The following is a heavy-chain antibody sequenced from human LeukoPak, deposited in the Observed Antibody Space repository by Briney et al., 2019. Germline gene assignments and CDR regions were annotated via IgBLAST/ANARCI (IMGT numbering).Heavy chain of an antibody. CDR3: ARPKGFSGGSFDY. CDR2: IYHSGST. D-gene: IGHD4-23*01. Sequence: SETLSLTCTVSGGSISSGGYYWSWIRQPPGKGLEWIGYIYHSGSTYYNPSLKSRVTISVDRSKNQFSLKLTSVTAADTAVYYCARPKGFSGGSFDYWGQGTLVTVSS. J-gene: IGHJ4*02. CDR1: GGSISSGGYY. V-gene: IGHV4-30-2*01.